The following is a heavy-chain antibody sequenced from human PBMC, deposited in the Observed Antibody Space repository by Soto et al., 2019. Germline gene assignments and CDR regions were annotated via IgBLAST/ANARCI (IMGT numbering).Heavy chain of an antibody. CDR2: INPNSGGT. CDR1: GYTFTGHY. D-gene: IGHD3-9*01. V-gene: IGHV1-2*02. Sequence: QVQLVQSGAEVKKPGASVKVSCKASGYTFTGHYVHWVRQAPGQGLEWMGWINPNSGGTNYAQKFQGRVTMTRDTPISTAYMELSLLRSDDTAVYYCARDSHYDILTGYSRNAFDIWGQGTMVTVSS. J-gene: IGHJ3*02. CDR3: ARDSHYDILTGYSRNAFDI.